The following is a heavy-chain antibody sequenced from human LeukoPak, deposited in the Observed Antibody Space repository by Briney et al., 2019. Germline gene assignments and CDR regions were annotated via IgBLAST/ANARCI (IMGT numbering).Heavy chain of an antibody. CDR1: GFTFSSHE. D-gene: IGHD5-18*01. CDR2: ISFGSSTV. CDR3: AKGNGYSYGRYYFDY. Sequence: PGRSLRLSCAASGFTFSSHEMNWVRQAPGKGLEWISYISFGSSTVYYADSVKGRFTISRDNSRNTLYLQVNSLRAEDTAVYYCAKGNGYSYGRYYFDYWGQGTLVTVSS. J-gene: IGHJ4*02. V-gene: IGHV3-48*03.